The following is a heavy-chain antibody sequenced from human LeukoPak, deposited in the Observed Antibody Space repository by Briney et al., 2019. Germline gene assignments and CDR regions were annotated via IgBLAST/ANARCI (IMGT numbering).Heavy chain of an antibody. V-gene: IGHV3-23*01. CDR3: VRRGDASSGWGDHDF. Sequence: GSLRLSCAASGFTFNRNAISWVRQAPGKGLEWFSTIGGSGDKTFYADSVKGRFTISRDNSKNMVHLQMNSLTGEDTALYYCVRRGDASSGWGDHDFWGQGALVTVSS. D-gene: IGHD6-19*01. CDR2: IGGSGDKT. CDR1: GFTFNRNA. J-gene: IGHJ4*02.